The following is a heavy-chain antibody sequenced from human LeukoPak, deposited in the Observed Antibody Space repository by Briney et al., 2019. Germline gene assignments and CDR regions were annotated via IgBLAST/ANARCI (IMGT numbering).Heavy chain of an antibody. V-gene: IGHV3-30*18. CDR1: GFTLSSYG. Sequence: QPGGSLRLSCAASGFTLSSYGMHWVRQAPGKGLEWVAVISYDGSNKYYADSVKGRFTISRDNSKNTLYLQMNSLRAEDTAVYYCAKQSWGSTYYFDYWGQGTLVTVSS. D-gene: IGHD7-27*01. CDR2: ISYDGSNK. CDR3: AKQSWGSTYYFDY. J-gene: IGHJ4*02.